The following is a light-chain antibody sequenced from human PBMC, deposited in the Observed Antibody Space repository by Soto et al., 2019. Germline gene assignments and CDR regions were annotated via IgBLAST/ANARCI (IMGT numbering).Light chain of an antibody. J-gene: IGKJ1*01. V-gene: IGKV3-15*01. CDR1: ESVSSN. CDR3: QQYKSWRT. CDR2: GAS. Sequence: EIVMTQSPATLSLSPGERATLSCRASESVSSNLAWYQQKAGQAPRLRIYGASTRATNIPARFSGSGSGTDFTLTISVLQSEDVAVYYCQQYKSWRTFGQGTKVEIK.